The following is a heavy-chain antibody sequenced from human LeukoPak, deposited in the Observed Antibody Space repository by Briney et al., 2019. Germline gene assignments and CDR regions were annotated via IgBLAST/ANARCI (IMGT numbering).Heavy chain of an antibody. CDR1: GGSISDYY. CDR2: IHDSGRT. V-gene: IGHV4-59*01. D-gene: IGHD5-24*01. Sequence: PSETLSLTCTVSGGSISDYYWGWFRQPPGKGLEWIGYIHDSGRTNYNASLKGRASISVDTSRRQFPLKLTSVTAADTAIYYCTTGGGWLTDYWGQGTLVTVSS. J-gene: IGHJ4*02. CDR3: TTGGGWLTDY.